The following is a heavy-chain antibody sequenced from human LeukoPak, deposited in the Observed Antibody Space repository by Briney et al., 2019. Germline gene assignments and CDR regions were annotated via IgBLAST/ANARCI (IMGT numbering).Heavy chain of an antibody. Sequence: SETLSLTCTVSGYSISSGYYWSWIRQPPGKGLEWIGEINHSGSTNYNPSLKSRVTISVDTSKNQFSLKLSSVTAADTAVYYCARRSRSVSTPRPRQLVRSGFDYWGQGTLVTVSS. J-gene: IGHJ4*02. CDR3: ARRSRSVSTPRPRQLVRSGFDY. CDR2: INHSGST. CDR1: GYSISSGYY. V-gene: IGHV4-38-2*02. D-gene: IGHD6-13*01.